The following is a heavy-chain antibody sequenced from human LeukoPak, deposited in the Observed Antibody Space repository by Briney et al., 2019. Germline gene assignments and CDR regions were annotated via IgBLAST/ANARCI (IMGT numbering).Heavy chain of an antibody. J-gene: IGHJ4*02. CDR2: INPNSGGT. CDR1: VYTFTDYY. V-gene: IGHV1-2*02. D-gene: IGHD1-14*01. Sequence: ASVKVSCKASVYTFTDYYIHWVRQAPGQGLEWMGWINPNSGGTNYTQKFRGRVTMNRDTSISTAYLKLNRLTSDDTAVYYCARVLARYGNLDYWGQGILVTVSS. CDR3: ARVLARYGNLDY.